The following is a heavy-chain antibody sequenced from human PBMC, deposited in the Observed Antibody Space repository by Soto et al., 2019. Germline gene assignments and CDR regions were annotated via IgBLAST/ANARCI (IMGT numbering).Heavy chain of an antibody. CDR3: AAEIQRGYDLVYAFDI. D-gene: IGHD5-12*01. CDR1: GFTFTSSA. V-gene: IGHV1-58*02. Sequence: SVKVSCKASGFTFTSSAMQWVRQARGQRLEWIGWIVVGSGNTNYAQKFQERVTITRDMSTSTASMEPSSLRSEDTAVYYCAAEIQRGYDLVYAFDIWGQGTMVTVS. J-gene: IGHJ3*02. CDR2: IVVGSGNT.